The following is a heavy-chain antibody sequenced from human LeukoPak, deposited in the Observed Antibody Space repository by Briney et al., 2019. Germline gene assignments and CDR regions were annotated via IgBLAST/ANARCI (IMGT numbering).Heavy chain of an antibody. Sequence: SQTLSLTCTVSGGSISSGSYYWSWIRQPAGKGLEWIGRIYTTGSTNYNPSLKSRLTISVDTSKNQFSLQLRSVTAADTAVYYCARGGLVRGLINSLIAFDIWDQGTMVTVSS. V-gene: IGHV4-61*02. D-gene: IGHD3-10*01. CDR3: ARGGLVRGLINSLIAFDI. CDR2: IYTTGST. CDR1: GGSISSGSYY. J-gene: IGHJ3*02.